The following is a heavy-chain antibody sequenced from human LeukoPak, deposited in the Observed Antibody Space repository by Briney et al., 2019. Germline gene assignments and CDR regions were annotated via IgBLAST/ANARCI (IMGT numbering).Heavy chain of an antibody. V-gene: IGHV1-24*01. Sequence: GASVKVSCKVTGNTLSEFSMHWVRQSPGKGLEWMGGFDPEVGETVYAQKFQGRVTMTEDTPTETAYMELSSLRSEDTAVYYCATDLLAGGLKTFDPWGQGTLVTVSS. CDR3: ATDLLAGGLKTFDP. J-gene: IGHJ5*02. CDR2: FDPEVGET. CDR1: GNTLSEFS.